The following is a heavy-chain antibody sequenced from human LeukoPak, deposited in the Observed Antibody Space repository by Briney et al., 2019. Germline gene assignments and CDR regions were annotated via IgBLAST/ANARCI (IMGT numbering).Heavy chain of an antibody. CDR2: INHSGST. D-gene: IGHD6-13*01. Sequence: SETLSLTCAVYGGSFSGYYWSWIRQPPGKGLEWIGEINHSGSTNYNPSLKSRVTISVDTSKNQFSLKLSSVTAADTAVYYCARGGDGGSSSWTRDYWGQGTLVTASS. J-gene: IGHJ4*02. V-gene: IGHV4-34*01. CDR3: ARGGDGGSSSWTRDY. CDR1: GGSFSGYY.